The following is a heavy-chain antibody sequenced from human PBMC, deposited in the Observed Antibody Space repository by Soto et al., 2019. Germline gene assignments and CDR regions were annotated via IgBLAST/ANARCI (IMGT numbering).Heavy chain of an antibody. D-gene: IGHD2-2*01. CDR3: ARIVVIPAAPDYYNYYGVDV. CDR1: GDSIISSNYY. J-gene: IGHJ6*02. V-gene: IGHV4-39*01. Sequence: PSETLCLTCTVSGDSIISSNYYWAWIRQSPGKGLEWIGNMYYSGSTYYNLSLKSRVTMSVDTSKNQLSLKISSVTAADTSVYYCARIVVIPAAPDYYNYYGVDVWGQGTRVTGSS. CDR2: MYYSGST.